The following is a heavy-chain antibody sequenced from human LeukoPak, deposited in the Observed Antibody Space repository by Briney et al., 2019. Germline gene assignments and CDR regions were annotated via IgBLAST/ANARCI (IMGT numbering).Heavy chain of an antibody. J-gene: IGHJ4*02. V-gene: IGHV3-23*01. D-gene: IGHD1-26*01. Sequence: GGSLRLSCLASGFTFSNYAMSWVRQAPGRGLEWVSGITISGRTAYYADSVKGRFTISRDNFKNTLYLQMNSLRAEDTAVYYCARGSGTYYIWWGQGTLVTVSS. CDR1: GFTFSNYA. CDR3: ARGSGTYYIW. CDR2: ITISGRTA.